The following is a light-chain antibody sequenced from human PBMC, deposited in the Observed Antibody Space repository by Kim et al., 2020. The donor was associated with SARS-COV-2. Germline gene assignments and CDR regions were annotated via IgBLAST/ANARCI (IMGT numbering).Light chain of an antibody. J-gene: IGLJ2*01. CDR3: QAWESSILV. Sequence: SQSHGQTASIIDARAKEGYKHARWDQQKPGQAHMLVKYQNSKRPSGIPERFSGSISGNTATLTISGTQAMKEADYYCQAWESSILVFGGGTKVTVL. CDR1: KEGYKH. CDR2: QNS. V-gene: IGLV3-1*01.